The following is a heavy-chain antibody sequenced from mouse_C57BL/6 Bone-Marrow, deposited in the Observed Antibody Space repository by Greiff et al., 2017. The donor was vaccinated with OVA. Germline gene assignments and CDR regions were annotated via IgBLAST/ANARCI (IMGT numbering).Heavy chain of an antibody. J-gene: IGHJ2*01. V-gene: IGHV14-4*01. CDR1: GFNIKDDY. CDR3: TTYRY. CDR2: IDPENGDT. Sequence: EVQLQQSGAELVRPGASVKLSCTASGFNIKDDYMHWVKERPEQGLEWIGWIDPENGDTEYASKFQGKATITADTPSKTVYLHLSSLTSEDTAVYYCTTYRYWGQGTTPTVSS.